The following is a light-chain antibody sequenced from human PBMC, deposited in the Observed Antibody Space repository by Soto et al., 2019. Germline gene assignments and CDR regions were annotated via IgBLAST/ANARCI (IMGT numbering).Light chain of an antibody. CDR3: LKHYSYPWK. CDR2: DAS. V-gene: IGKV1-17*01. Sequence: IQMTQAPSSISPSVVAIVTMTGRASQGIRKDLGWYQVKQGKAPKRLIYDASNLQSGVPSRFSGSGSGTEFTLTISSLQPEDFATYSCLKHYSYPWKFGKGNKGAIK. J-gene: IGKJ1*01. CDR1: QGIRKD.